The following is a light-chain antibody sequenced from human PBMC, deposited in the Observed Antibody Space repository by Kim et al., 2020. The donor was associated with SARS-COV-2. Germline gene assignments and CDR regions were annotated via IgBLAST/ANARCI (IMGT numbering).Light chain of an antibody. CDR1: ESISTY. Sequence: ASVGDRVTITCQASESISTYLDWYQQKPGKAPKLLIYNASNLETGVPSRFSGSGSGTDFTFTISSLQPEDIATYYCQQYDNLPITFGQGTRMEIK. CDR2: NAS. V-gene: IGKV1-33*01. CDR3: QQYDNLPIT. J-gene: IGKJ5*01.